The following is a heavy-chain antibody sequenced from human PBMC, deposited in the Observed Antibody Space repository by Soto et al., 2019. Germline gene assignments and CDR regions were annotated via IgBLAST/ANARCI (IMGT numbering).Heavy chain of an antibody. V-gene: IGHV3-30*18. J-gene: IGHJ4*02. Sequence: LRLSCAASGFTFSNYGMHWVRQAPGKGLEWLAAISYDAGNKNHADSVKGRFTISRDNSKNTLYLQMDSLRAEDTAVYYCAKEGFESWGQGTLVTVSS. CDR1: GFTFSNYG. CDR2: ISYDAGNK. CDR3: AKEGFES.